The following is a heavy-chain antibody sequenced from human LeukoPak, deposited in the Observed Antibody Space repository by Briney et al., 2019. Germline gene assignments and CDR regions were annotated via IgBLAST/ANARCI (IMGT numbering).Heavy chain of an antibody. CDR3: ARDSRGVGAASDY. V-gene: IGHV4-34*01. CDR2: INHSGST. D-gene: IGHD2-15*01. J-gene: IGHJ4*02. CDR1: GGSFSAYY. Sequence: SETLSLTCAVYGGSFSAYYWSWIRQPPGKGLEWIGEINHSGSTNYNPSLKSRVTISVDTSKNQFSLKLSSVIAADTAVYYCARDSRGVGAASDYWGQGTLVTVSS.